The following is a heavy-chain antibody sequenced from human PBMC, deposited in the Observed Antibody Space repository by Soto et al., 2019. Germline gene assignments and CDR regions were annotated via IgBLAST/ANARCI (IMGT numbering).Heavy chain of an antibody. J-gene: IGHJ4*02. CDR1: GRYISTFY. V-gene: IGHV4-59*01. CDR2: IYYSGST. D-gene: IGHD1-26*01. Sequence: SEPLSLTYPASGRYISTFYWSWIRQPPGKGLEWIGFIYYSGSTSYNPSLKSRVTISVDTSKNQFSLNLSSVSAADTAVYYCARYSGTYYVYWGQGTLVTVS. CDR3: ARYSGTYYVY.